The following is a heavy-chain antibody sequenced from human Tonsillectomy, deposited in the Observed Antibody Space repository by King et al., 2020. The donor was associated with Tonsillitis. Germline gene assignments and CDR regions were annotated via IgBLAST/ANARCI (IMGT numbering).Heavy chain of an antibody. V-gene: IGHV1-2*07. CDR1: GYRFTDYH. D-gene: IGHD6-13*01. CDR2: INPNSGDT. J-gene: IGHJ4*02. Sequence: VQLVESGAEVKKPGASVKVSCKASGYRFTDYHMHWVRQAPGHGLVWMGWINPNSGDTNCAHSFQGRFTMTRDTAISTAYLELSRLRSDDTALYYCARDRAPDGKWTFDYWGQGTLVTVSS. CDR3: ARDRAPDGKWTFDY.